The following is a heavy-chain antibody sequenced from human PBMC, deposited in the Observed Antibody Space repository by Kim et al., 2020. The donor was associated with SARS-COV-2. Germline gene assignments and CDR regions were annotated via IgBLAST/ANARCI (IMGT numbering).Heavy chain of an antibody. J-gene: IGHJ6*02. D-gene: IGHD6-19*01. CDR2: IKSKTDGGTT. CDR3: TTDLYSSGWYVDYYYYGMDV. Sequence: GGSLRLSCAASGFTFSNAWMSWVRQAPGKGLEWVGRIKSKTDGGTTDYAAPVKGRFTISRDDSKNTLYLQMNSLKTEDTAVYYCTTDLYSSGWYVDYYYYGMDVWGQGTTVTVSS. V-gene: IGHV3-15*01. CDR1: GFTFSNAW.